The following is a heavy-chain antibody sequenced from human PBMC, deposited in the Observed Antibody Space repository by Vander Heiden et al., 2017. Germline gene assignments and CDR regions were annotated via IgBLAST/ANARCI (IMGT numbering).Heavy chain of an antibody. Sequence: QVQLVESGGGVVQPGRSLRLSCAASGFTFSSYAMHWVRQAPGKGLEWVAVISYDGSNKYYADAVKGRFTISRDNSKNTLYLQMNSLRAEDTAVYYCARVRYYDSSGDFDYWGQGTLVTVSS. CDR2: ISYDGSNK. CDR1: GFTFSSYA. J-gene: IGHJ4*02. D-gene: IGHD3-22*01. V-gene: IGHV3-30*01. CDR3: ARVRYYDSSGDFDY.